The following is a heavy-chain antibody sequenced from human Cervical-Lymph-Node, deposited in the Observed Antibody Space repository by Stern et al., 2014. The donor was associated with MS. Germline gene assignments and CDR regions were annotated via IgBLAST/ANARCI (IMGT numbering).Heavy chain of an antibody. D-gene: IGHD3-10*01. J-gene: IGHJ5*02. V-gene: IGHV1-69*06. CDR3: ARGTGDNWFDP. CDR1: GG. Sequence: QLVQSGTDVKRPGSSVRVSCKAFGGISWLRQAPGQGLEWMGGILPFVGSPNYAQRFLGRLTITADTSTNTTYMELTSLRYDDTAVYYCARGTGDNWFDPWGQGTLVSVSS. CDR2: ILPFVGSP.